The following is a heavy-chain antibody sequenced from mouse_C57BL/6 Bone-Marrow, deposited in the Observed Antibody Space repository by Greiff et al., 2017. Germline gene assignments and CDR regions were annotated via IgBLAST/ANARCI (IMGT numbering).Heavy chain of an antibody. Sequence: QVQLQQSGPGLVAPSQRLSITCTVSGFSLTSYGVSWVRQPPGKGLEWLGVIWGDGSTNYHTAHISSVSISKDKPKSQVFLILNSLQTDDTATYYCAKDPYYGSSLFAYWGQGTLVTVSA. CDR2: IWGDGST. V-gene: IGHV2-3*01. CDR3: AKDPYYGSSLFAY. J-gene: IGHJ3*01. D-gene: IGHD1-1*01. CDR1: GFSLTSYG.